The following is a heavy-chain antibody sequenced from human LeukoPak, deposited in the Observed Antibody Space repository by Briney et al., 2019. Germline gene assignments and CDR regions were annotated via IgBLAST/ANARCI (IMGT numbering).Heavy chain of an antibody. CDR2: ISGSGGST. CDR1: GFTFGDYA. V-gene: IGHV3-23*01. CDR3: ATTTVVTRYYYYGMDV. Sequence: GGSLRLSCTASGFTFGDYAMSWFRQAPGKGLEWVSAISGSGGSTYYADSVKGRFTVSRDNSKNTLYLQMNSLRAEDTAVYYCATTTVVTRYYYYGMDVWGQGTTVTVSS. J-gene: IGHJ6*02. D-gene: IGHD4-23*01.